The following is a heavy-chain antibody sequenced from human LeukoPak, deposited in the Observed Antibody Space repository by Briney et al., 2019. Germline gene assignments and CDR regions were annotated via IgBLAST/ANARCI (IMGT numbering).Heavy chain of an antibody. CDR1: GVSVTSDHYY. CDR2: IYYTGST. V-gene: IGHV4-30-4*08. Sequence: PSETLSLICTVSGVSVTSDHYYWVWVRQHPGQGLEWIGYIYYTGSTSYNPSLKSRVTISVDTSKNQFSLKLSSVTAADTAVYYCAREGTYGSGNFDEVEVLHWFFDVWGRGTLVTVSS. CDR3: AREGTYGSGNFDEVEVLHWFFDV. J-gene: IGHJ2*01. D-gene: IGHD3-10*01.